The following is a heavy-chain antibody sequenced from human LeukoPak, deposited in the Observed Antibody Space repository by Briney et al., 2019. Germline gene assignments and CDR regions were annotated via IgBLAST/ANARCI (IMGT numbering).Heavy chain of an antibody. CDR3: AKGLQWELPFDY. J-gene: IGHJ4*02. CDR2: ISGSSGTI. V-gene: IGHV3-48*01. D-gene: IGHD1-26*01. CDR1: GFTFSTYS. Sequence: GSLRLSCAASGFTFSTYSMNWVRQAPGKGLEWVLYISGSSGTIYYAASVKGRFTISRDSSKNTLYLQMNSLRAEDTALYYCAKGLQWELPFDYWGQGTLVTVSS.